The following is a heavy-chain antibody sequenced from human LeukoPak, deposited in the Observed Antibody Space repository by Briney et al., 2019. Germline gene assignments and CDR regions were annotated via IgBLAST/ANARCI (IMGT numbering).Heavy chain of an antibody. D-gene: IGHD3-10*01. CDR2: INHRASP. CDR1: GGSFRGYY. J-gene: IGHJ4*02. V-gene: IGHV4-34*01. Sequence: SETLSLTCAVYGGSFRGYYWSWVRQPPGKGVEWIGEINHRASPNSNPSLKSRVTISVDTSKNQFSLKLSFVTAADTAVYYCARGYYGPLDYWGQGTLVTVSS. CDR3: ARGYYGPLDY.